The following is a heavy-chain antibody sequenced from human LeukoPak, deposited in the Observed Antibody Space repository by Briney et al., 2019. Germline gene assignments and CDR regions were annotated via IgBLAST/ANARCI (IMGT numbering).Heavy chain of an antibody. CDR3: AKGRRDAYNFDFDY. V-gene: IGHV3-9*01. CDR1: GFTFDDYA. J-gene: IGHJ4*02. Sequence: GGSLRLSCAASGFTFDDYAMHWVRQAPGKGLEWVSGISWNSGSIGYADSVKGRFTISRDNSKNTLYLQMNSLRAEDTALYYCAKGRRDAYNFDFDYWGQGTLVTVSS. D-gene: IGHD5-24*01. CDR2: ISWNSGSI.